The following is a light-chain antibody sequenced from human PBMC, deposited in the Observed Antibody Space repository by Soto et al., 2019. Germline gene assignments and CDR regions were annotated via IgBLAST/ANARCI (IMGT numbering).Light chain of an antibody. V-gene: IGKV3-11*01. CDR3: QQRSNWPLT. J-gene: IGKJ4*01. Sequence: EIVLTQSPATLSLSPGERATLSCRASQSVRSYLGWYQQKPGQAPRLLIYDASKRVTGIPARFSGSGSGTDFTLTISSLEPEDFAVYYCQQRSNWPLTFGGGTKVDIK. CDR1: QSVRSY. CDR2: DAS.